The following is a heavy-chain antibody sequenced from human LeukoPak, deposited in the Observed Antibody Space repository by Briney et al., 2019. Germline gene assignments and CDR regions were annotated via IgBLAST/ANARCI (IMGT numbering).Heavy chain of an antibody. Sequence: PGGSLRLSCAASGFTFSSYAMSWVRQAPGKGLEWVSAISVTGGNTYYADSVKGRFTISRDNSKYTVYLQMNSLRAEDTAVYYCAKDPGTVTTYFGYYFDYWGQGTLVTVSA. J-gene: IGHJ4*02. CDR2: ISVTGGNT. CDR3: AKDPGTVTTYFGYYFDY. CDR1: GFTFSSYA. D-gene: IGHD4-17*01. V-gene: IGHV3-23*01.